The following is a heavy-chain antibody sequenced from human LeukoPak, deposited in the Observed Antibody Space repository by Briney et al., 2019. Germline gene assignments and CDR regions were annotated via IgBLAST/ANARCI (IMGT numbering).Heavy chain of an antibody. V-gene: IGHV3-33*01. Sequence: GGSLRLSCAASEFIFSNYGIHWVRQAPGKGLEWVALIWSDGSHKYYTDSVKGRFTISRDNSKNTVYLQMNSLRAEDTAVYYCAREEDGDYYFDYWGQGTLVTVSS. J-gene: IGHJ4*02. D-gene: IGHD4-17*01. CDR1: EFIFSNYG. CDR2: IWSDGSHK. CDR3: AREEDGDYYFDY.